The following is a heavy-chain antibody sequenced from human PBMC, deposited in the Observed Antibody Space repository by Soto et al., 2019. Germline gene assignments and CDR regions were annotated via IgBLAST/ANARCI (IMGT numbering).Heavy chain of an antibody. CDR1: GFTFSSYS. CDR2: ISYSSSTI. Sequence: GGSLRLSCAASGFTFSSYSMNWVRQAPGKGLEWVSYISYSSSTIYYADSVKGRFTISRANAKNSLFLQMNSLRDDDTAVYYCATAGSYSSIHYYYYGMDVWGHGTTVTVSS. J-gene: IGHJ6*02. CDR3: ATAGSYSSIHYYYYGMDV. V-gene: IGHV3-48*02. D-gene: IGHD6-13*01.